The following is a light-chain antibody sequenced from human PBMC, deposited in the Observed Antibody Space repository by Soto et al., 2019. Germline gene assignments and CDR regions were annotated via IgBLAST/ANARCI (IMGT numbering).Light chain of an antibody. V-gene: IGKV1-6*01. J-gene: IGKJ1*01. CDR1: PGIRND. CDR3: LQDFTYPWT. Sequence: AIQMTQSPSSLSASVGDRVTITFRASPGIRNDLGWYQQKPGKAPKLLIYAASSLQSGVPSRFSGSGAGTDFTLTISSLQPEDFATYYCLQDFTYPWTFGQGTKVDIK. CDR2: AAS.